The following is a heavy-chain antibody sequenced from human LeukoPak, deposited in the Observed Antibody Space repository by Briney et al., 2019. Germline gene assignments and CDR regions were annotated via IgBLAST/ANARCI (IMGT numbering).Heavy chain of an antibody. CDR2: INPTGGST. V-gene: IGHV1-46*01. CDR3: ARTAARRFDY. J-gene: IGHJ4*02. CDR1: GYTFPSYF. Sequence: ASVTVSCKASGYTFPSYFMHWVRQAPGQGLEWMGIINPTGGSTTYAQKFQGGVTMTRDTSTSTVYMELSSLRSDDTAVYYCARTAARRFDYWGQGTLVTVSS. D-gene: IGHD6-6*01.